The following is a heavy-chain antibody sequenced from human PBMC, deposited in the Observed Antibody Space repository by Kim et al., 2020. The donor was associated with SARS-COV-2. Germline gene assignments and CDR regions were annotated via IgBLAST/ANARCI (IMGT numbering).Heavy chain of an antibody. Sequence: GGSLRLSCAASGFTFSSYGMHWVRQAPGKGLEWVAVISYDGSNKYYADSVKGRFTISRDNAKNTLYLQMNSLRAEDTAVYYCAIEKYSQLYYSDYWGQGTLVTVSS. J-gene: IGHJ4*02. CDR2: ISYDGSNK. CDR3: AIEKYSQLYYSDY. CDR1: GFTFSSYG. V-gene: IGHV3-30*03. D-gene: IGHD1-1*01.